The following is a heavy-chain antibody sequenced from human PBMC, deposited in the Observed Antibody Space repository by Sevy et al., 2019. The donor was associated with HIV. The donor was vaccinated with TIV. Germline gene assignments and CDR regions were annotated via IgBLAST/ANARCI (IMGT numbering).Heavy chain of an antibody. D-gene: IGHD1-26*01. CDR3: VRGKLGATIEDKSFDY. CDR2: INHSGST. V-gene: IGHV4-34*01. Sequence: SETLSLTCAVYGGTFSGHYWSWIRQPPGKGLEWIGQINHSGSTNYNPSLKSRDTRSADTSKNQFSLTLSAVTGADPAVYYCVRGKLGATIEDKSFDYWGQGTLVTVSS. CDR1: GGTFSGHY. J-gene: IGHJ4*02.